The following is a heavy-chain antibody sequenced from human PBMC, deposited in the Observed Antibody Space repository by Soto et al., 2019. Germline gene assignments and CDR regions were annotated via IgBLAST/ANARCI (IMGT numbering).Heavy chain of an antibody. CDR3: ARDSGDGSGWYVLDY. CDR1: GFTFSSYG. J-gene: IGHJ4*02. V-gene: IGHV3-33*01. Sequence: PGGSLRLSCAASGFTFSSYGMHWVRQAPGKGLEWVAVIWYDGSNKYYADSVKGRFTISRDNSKNTLYLQMNSLRAEDTAVYYCARDSGDGSGWYVLDYWGQGTLVTVSS. CDR2: IWYDGSNK. D-gene: IGHD6-19*01.